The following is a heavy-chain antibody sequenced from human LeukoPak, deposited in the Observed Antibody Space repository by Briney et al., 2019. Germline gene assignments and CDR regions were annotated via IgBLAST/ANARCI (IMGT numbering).Heavy chain of an antibody. CDR1: GGSISSYY. CDR3: ARALAAEAVPFDY. CDR2: IYYSGST. V-gene: IGHV4-59*01. Sequence: SETLSLTCTVSGGSISSYYWSWIRQPPGKGLEWIGYIYYSGSTNYNPSLKSRVTISVDTSKNQFSLKLSSVTAEDTAVYYCARALAAEAVPFDYWGQGTLVTVSS. D-gene: IGHD6-13*01. J-gene: IGHJ4*02.